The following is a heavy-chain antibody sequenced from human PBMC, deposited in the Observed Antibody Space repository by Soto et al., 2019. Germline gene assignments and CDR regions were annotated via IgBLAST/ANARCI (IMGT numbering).Heavy chain of an antibody. D-gene: IGHD3-10*01. V-gene: IGHV3-23*01. Sequence: PGGSLRLSCAASGFTFSSYVMSWVRQAPGKGLEWVSAISGSGGSTYYADSVKGRFTISRDNSKNTLYLQMNSLRAEDTAVYYCAGPYGSGSYSRFDYWGQGTLVTVSS. CDR2: ISGSGGST. J-gene: IGHJ4*02. CDR1: GFTFSSYV. CDR3: AGPYGSGSYSRFDY.